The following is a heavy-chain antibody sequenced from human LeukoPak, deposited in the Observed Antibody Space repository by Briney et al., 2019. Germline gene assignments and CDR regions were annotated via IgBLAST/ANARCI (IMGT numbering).Heavy chain of an antibody. J-gene: IGHJ4*02. D-gene: IGHD3-22*01. Sequence: WETLSLTCTVSGGSISSSSYYWGWIRQPPGKGLEWIGSIYYSGSTYYNPSLKSRVTISVDTSKNQFSLKLSSVTAADTAVYYCARIYYYDSSGYSDYFDYWGQGTLVTVSS. CDR1: GGSISSSSYY. CDR2: IYYSGST. V-gene: IGHV4-39*01. CDR3: ARIYYYDSSGYSDYFDY.